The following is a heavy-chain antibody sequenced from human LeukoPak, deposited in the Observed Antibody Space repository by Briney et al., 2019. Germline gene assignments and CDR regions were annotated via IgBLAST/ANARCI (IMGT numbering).Heavy chain of an antibody. CDR3: ARGRSSIRAGSGSYKQVYYYYYGMDA. CDR2: INHSGST. V-gene: IGHV4-34*01. D-gene: IGHD3-10*01. CDR1: GGSFSGYY. Sequence: SETLSLTCAVYGGSFSGYYWSWIRQPPGKGLEWIGEINHSGSTNYHPSLKSRVTISVDTSKNQFTLKLSSVTAADTAVYYCARGRSSIRAGSGSYKQVYYYYYGMDAWGQGTTVTVSS. J-gene: IGHJ6*02.